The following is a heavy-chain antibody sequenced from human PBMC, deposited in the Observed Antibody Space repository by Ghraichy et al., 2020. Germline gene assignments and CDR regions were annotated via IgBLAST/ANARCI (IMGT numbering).Heavy chain of an antibody. CDR2: FSAYNGNT. CDR1: GYTFTSYG. CDR3: ARDRIVLMVYAFTHGMDV. V-gene: IGHV1-18*01. Sequence: ASVKVSCKASGYTFTSYGISWVRQAPGQGLEWMGWFSAYNGNTNYAQKLQGRVTMTTDTSTSTAYMELRSLRSDDTAVYYCARDRIVLMVYAFTHGMDVWGQGTTVTVSS. J-gene: IGHJ6*02. D-gene: IGHD2-8*01.